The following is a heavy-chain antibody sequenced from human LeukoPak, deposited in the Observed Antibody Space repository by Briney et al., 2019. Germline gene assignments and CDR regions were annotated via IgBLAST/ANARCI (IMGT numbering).Heavy chain of an antibody. CDR2: ISDSGDST. J-gene: IGHJ4*02. D-gene: IGHD1-26*01. Sequence: GGSLRLSCAASGFTFSGFAMSWVRQAPGQGLEWISTISDSGDSTYYADSVKGRFTISRDNSKNTLYVQMNSLRAEDTAVYYCARYPGRGSGSYEYYFDYWGQGTLVTVSS. CDR3: ARYPGRGSGSYEYYFDY. V-gene: IGHV3-23*01. CDR1: GFTFSGFA.